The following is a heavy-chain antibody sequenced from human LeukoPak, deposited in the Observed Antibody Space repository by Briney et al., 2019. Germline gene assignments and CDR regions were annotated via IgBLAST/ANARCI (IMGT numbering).Heavy chain of an antibody. CDR3: ARVNRVTAIQELDY. V-gene: IGHV3-11*01. J-gene: IGHJ4*02. D-gene: IGHD2-21*02. Sequence: GGSLRLSCAASGFTFSDYYMTWIRQAPGKGLEWVSCISSSGSTIFYADSVKGRFTISRDSAKSSLFLQMNSLRAEDTAVYYCARVNRVTAIQELDYWGQGTLVTVSP. CDR1: GFTFSDYY. CDR2: ISSSGSTI.